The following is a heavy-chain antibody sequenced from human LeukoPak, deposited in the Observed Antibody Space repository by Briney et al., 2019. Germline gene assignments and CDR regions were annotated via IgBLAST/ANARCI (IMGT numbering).Heavy chain of an antibody. D-gene: IGHD1-26*01. CDR2: ISSDGGRT. CDR1: GFTFSSFA. Sequence: PGGSLRLSCPASGFTFSSFAMFWVRQAPGKGLEYVSGISSDGGRTNYADSVKARFTISRDNSKVTLYLQMTSPRPEDTAIYYCVKDPSGNYFYFDYWGQGTLVTVSS. CDR3: VKDPSGNYFYFDY. J-gene: IGHJ4*02. V-gene: IGHV3-64D*09.